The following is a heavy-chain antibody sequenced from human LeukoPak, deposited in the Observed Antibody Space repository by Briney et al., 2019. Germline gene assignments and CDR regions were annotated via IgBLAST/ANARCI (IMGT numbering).Heavy chain of an antibody. CDR2: INPNSGGT. V-gene: IGHV1-2*06. CDR3: ARGVSYYYDSSGYYYFDY. CDR1: GYTFTGYY. Sequence: GASVKVSCKASGYTFTGYYMHWVRQAPGQGLEWMGRINPNSGGTNYAQKFQGRVTMTRDTSISTAYMELSRLRSEDTAVYYCARGVSYYYDSSGYYYFDYWGQGTLVTVSS. D-gene: IGHD3-22*01. J-gene: IGHJ4*02.